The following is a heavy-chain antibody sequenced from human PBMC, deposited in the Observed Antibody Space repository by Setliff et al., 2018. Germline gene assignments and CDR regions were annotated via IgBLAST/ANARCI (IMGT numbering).Heavy chain of an antibody. Sequence: SETMSLTCTVSGDPISRHYWSWIRQPQGKGMEWIGSIYHSGSFNNNPSLKSRVTITVESSKNQFSLKMSSVIAAATAVYYCARGVPAGFSVAGAAKSYFDSWGQGTLVTVSS. D-gene: IGHD6-19*01. V-gene: IGHV4-59*11. J-gene: IGHJ4*02. CDR1: GDPISRHY. CDR3: ARGVPAGFSVAGAAKSYFDS. CDR2: IYHSGSF.